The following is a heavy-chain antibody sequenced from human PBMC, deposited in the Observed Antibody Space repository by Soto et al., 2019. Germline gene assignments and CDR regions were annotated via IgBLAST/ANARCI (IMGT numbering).Heavy chain of an antibody. CDR2: MFYSGLT. V-gene: IGHV4-39*01. J-gene: IGHJ6*02. Sequence: SETLSLTCSVSGYSVTSSDYYWAWLRQPPGKALEWIGSMFYSGLTYYNPSLKSRVTLSVYTSKNQCSVRLNSVTAADTAVYYCAALSGSLTGPYVIQVWRQGTTVTV. CDR1: GYSVTSSDYY. D-gene: IGHD7-27*01. CDR3: AALSGSLTGPYVIQV.